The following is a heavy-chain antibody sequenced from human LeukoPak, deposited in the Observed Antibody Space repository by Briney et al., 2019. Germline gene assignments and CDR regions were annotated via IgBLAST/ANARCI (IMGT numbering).Heavy chain of an antibody. D-gene: IGHD3-10*01. V-gene: IGHV1-8*02. CDR1: GYTFTGYY. CDR3: ARGSSRSFDI. Sequence: ASVKVSCKASGYTFTGYYIHWVRQAPGQGLEWMGWINPNSGNAVYAQKFQGRVTMTRSTSINTAYMELSSLRSEDTAVYYCARGSSRSFDIWGLGTMVTVSS. J-gene: IGHJ3*02. CDR2: INPNSGNA.